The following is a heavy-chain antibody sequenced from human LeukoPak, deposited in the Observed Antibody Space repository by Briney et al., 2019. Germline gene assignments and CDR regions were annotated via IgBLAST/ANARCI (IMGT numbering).Heavy chain of an antibody. D-gene: IGHD4-17*01. CDR1: GFTFSSYA. CDR2: ISYDGSNK. J-gene: IGHJ4*02. Sequence: GGSLRLSCAASGFTFSSYAMHWVRQAPGKGLEWAAVISYDGSNKYYADSVRGRFTISRDNSKNTLYLQMNSLRAEDTAVYYCARGPWDNYGELDYWGQGTLVTVSS. V-gene: IGHV3-30*04. CDR3: ARGPWDNYGELDY.